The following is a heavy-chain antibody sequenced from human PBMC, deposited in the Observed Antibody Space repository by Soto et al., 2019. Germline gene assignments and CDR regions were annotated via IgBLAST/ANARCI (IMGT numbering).Heavy chain of an antibody. CDR2: IYSGGST. Sequence: TLSLTCTVSGGFVNSDTHSWSWIRQTPGKRLEWIGFIYSGGSTKNPSLRSRVTMSVDTSKNQFSLKLRSVIVADTAVYHCARFVRSCSATTCSTRADVWGQGITVTVSS. CDR1: GGFVNSDTHS. D-gene: IGHD2-2*01. V-gene: IGHV4-61*01. J-gene: IGHJ6*02. CDR3: ARFVRSCSATTCSTRADV.